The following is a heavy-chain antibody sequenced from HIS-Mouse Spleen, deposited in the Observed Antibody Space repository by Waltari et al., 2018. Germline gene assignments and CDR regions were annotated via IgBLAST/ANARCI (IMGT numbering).Heavy chain of an antibody. CDR1: GGSISSSSSY. V-gene: IGHV4-39*07. Sequence: QLQPQESGPGLVKPSETLSPTCTVSGGSISSSSSYWGWIRQPPGKGLEWIVSIYFSGRTYYNPSHKSRVTISVDTSKNQFSLKRSSVTAADTAVYYCASRYSSSSQFGYWGQGTLVTVSS. J-gene: IGHJ4*02. D-gene: IGHD6-6*01. CDR2: IYFSGRT. CDR3: ASRYSSSSQFGY.